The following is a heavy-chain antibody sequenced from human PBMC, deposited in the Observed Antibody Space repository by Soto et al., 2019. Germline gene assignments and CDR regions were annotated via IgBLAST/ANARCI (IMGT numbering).Heavy chain of an antibody. V-gene: IGHV4-31*03. Sequence: QVQLQESGPGLVKPSQTLSLTCTVSGDSISSGGYYWSWIRQHPGKGLEWIGYIYYSGSTYYNPSLESRVTISVDTSESQFSLKLSSVTAADTAVYYCARVGSSSLYGSGTYPDYWGQGTLVTVSS. CDR2: IYYSGST. CDR3: ARVGSSSLYGSGTYPDY. D-gene: IGHD3-10*01. CDR1: GDSISSGGYY. J-gene: IGHJ4*02.